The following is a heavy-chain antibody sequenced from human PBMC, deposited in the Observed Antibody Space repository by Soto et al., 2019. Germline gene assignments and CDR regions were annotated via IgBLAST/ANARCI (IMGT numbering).Heavy chain of an antibody. D-gene: IGHD6-13*01. CDR2: IYHSGST. J-gene: IGHJ4*02. CDR1: GGSISSSNW. V-gene: IGHV4-4*02. Sequence: QVQLQESGPGLVKPSGTLSLTCAVSGGSISSSNWWSWVRQPPGKGLEWIGEIYHSGSTNYNPSRKRRXXIXVXXSKNQSSRKLSSVTAADTAVYYCASGWAAAGGFDYWGQGTLVTVSS. CDR3: ASGWAAAGGFDY.